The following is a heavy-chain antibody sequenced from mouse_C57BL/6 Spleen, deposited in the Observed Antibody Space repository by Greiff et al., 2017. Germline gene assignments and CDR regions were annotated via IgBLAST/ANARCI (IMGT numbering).Heavy chain of an antibody. CDR3: ARHGFDY. Sequence: DVQLVESGGGLVQPGGSLKLSCAASGFTFSDYYMYWVRQTPEKRLEWVAYISNGGGSTYYPDTVKGRFTISRDNAKNTLYLQMSRLKSEDTAMYYCARHGFDYWGQGTTLTVSS. J-gene: IGHJ2*01. CDR1: GFTFSDYY. CDR2: ISNGGGST. V-gene: IGHV5-12*01.